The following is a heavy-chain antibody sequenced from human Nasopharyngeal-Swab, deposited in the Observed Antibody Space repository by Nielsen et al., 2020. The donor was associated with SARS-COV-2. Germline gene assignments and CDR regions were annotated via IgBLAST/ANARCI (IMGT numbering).Heavy chain of an antibody. V-gene: IGHV4-59*13. CDR3: ARVHYYDSTYYYYGLDV. Sequence: SETLSLTCTVSDYSISSYYWTWIRQPPGKGLEWIGYIYYSGSPNYHPSLKSRVTLSLDTSKSQLSLKLSSVTAADTAVYYCARVHYYDSTYYYYGLDVWGQGTTVTVSS. CDR2: IYYSGSP. D-gene: IGHD3-22*01. CDR1: DYSISSYY. J-gene: IGHJ6*02.